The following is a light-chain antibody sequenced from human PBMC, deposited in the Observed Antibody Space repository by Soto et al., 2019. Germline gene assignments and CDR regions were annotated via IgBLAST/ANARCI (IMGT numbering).Light chain of an antibody. CDR3: LQDYTYPWT. V-gene: IGKV1-5*03. Sequence: DIQMTQSPSTLSASVGDRVTITCRASQSISSWLAWYQQKPGKAPKLLIYKASSLESGVPSRFSGSGSGTHFTLTINSLQAEDSATYFCLQDYTYPWTFGQGTKVAIK. J-gene: IGKJ1*01. CDR2: KAS. CDR1: QSISSW.